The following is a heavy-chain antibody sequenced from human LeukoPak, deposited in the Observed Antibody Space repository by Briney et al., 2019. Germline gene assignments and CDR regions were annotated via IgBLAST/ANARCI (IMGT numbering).Heavy chain of an antibody. D-gene: IGHD3-3*01. J-gene: IGHJ4*02. CDR1: GGSISSSSYY. Sequence: PSETLSLTCTVSGGSISSSSYYWGWIRQPPGKGLEWIGSIYYSGSTYYNPSLESRVTISVDTSKNQFSLKLSSVTAADTAVYYCARLTIFDPYYFDDGGEGTLVTVSS. CDR2: IYYSGST. CDR3: ARLTIFDPYYFDD. V-gene: IGHV4-39*01.